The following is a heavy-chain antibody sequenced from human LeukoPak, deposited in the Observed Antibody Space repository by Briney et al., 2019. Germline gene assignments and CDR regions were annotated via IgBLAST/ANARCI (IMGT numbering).Heavy chain of an antibody. D-gene: IGHD3-9*01. Sequence: SETLSLTCTVSGGSISSSSYYWGWIRQPPGKGLEWIGSIYYSGSTNYNPSLKSRVTISVDTSKNQFSLKLSSVTAADTAVYYCARENILTGYSNAFDIWGQGTMVTVSS. CDR1: GGSISSSSYY. J-gene: IGHJ3*02. CDR3: ARENILTGYSNAFDI. CDR2: IYYSGST. V-gene: IGHV4-39*07.